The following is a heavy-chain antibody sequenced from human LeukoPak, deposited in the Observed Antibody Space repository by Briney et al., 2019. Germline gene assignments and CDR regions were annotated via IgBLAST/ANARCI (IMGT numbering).Heavy chain of an antibody. CDR2: IYYSGST. Sequence: PSETLSLTCTVSGGSINSYYWSWIRQPPGKGLEWIGYIYYSGSTNYNPSLKSRVTISVDTSKNQFSLKLSSVTAADTAVYYCARSLVSGYEIDYWGQGTLVTVSS. V-gene: IGHV4-59*08. CDR1: GGSINSYY. D-gene: IGHD5-12*01. J-gene: IGHJ4*02. CDR3: ARSLVSGYEIDY.